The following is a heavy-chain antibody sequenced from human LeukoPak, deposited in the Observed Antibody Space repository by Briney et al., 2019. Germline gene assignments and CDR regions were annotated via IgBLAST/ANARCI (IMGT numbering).Heavy chain of an antibody. CDR2: ISYDGSNK. V-gene: IGHV3-30-3*01. CDR3: ARVRYSGYDSDAFDI. D-gene: IGHD5-12*01. J-gene: IGHJ3*02. Sequence: GGSLRLSCAASGFTFSSYAMHWVRQAPGKGLEWVAVISYDGSNKYYADSVKGRFTISRDNSKNTLYLQMNSLRAEDTAVYYCARVRYSGYDSDAFDIWGQGKMVTVSS. CDR1: GFTFSSYA.